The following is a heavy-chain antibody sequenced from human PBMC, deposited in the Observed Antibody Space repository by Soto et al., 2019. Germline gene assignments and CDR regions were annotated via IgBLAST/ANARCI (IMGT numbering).Heavy chain of an antibody. CDR2: IRSKAYGGTT. D-gene: IGHD3-10*01. CDR3: TRDPGYYGSGSFYYYGMDV. V-gene: IGHV3-49*04. Sequence: GGSLRLSCTASGFTFGDYAMSWVRQAPGKGLEWVGFIRSKAYGGTTEYAASVKGRFTISRDDSKSIAYLQMNSLKTEDTAVYYCTRDPGYYGSGSFYYYGMDVWGQGTTVTVSS. J-gene: IGHJ6*02. CDR1: GFTFGDYA.